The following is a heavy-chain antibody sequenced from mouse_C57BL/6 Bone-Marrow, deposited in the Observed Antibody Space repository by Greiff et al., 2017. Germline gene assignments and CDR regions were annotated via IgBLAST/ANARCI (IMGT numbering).Heavy chain of an antibody. Sequence: EVQLQESGPGLVKPSQSLSLTCSVTGYSITSGYYWNWIRQFPGNKLEWMGYISYDGSNNYNPSLKNRISITRDTSKNQFFLKLNSVTTEDTATYYCARAYGSSYGYWYFDVWGTGTTVTVSS. J-gene: IGHJ1*03. CDR2: ISYDGSN. V-gene: IGHV3-6*01. D-gene: IGHD1-1*01. CDR3: ARAYGSSYGYWYFDV. CDR1: GYSITSGYY.